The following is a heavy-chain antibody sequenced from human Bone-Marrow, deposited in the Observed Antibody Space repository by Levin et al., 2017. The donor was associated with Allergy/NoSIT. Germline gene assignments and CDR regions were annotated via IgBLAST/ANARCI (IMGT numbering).Heavy chain of an antibody. V-gene: IGHV3-48*02. CDR1: GFTFSSHS. CDR2: IAATSASQ. Sequence: GGSLRLSCTASGFTFSSHSMNWVRQAPGKGLEWISYIAATSASQYYADSVRGRFTISRDNAKNSLFLQMNSLRDEDTAVYYCARGVGVTGFISDSWGQGTLVAVSS. D-gene: IGHD3-10*01. J-gene: IGHJ4*02. CDR3: ARGVGVTGFISDS.